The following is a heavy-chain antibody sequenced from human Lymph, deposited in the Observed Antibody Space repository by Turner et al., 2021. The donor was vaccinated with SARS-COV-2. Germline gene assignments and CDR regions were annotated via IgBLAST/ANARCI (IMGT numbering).Heavy chain of an antibody. Sequence: EVQLVETGEGLIQPGGSLRLSCAASAIIVSRNYMNWVRQAPGKRLEWVSVIYSGGTTYYADSVKGRFTISRDNSKNTLYLQMNSLRVEDTAVYYCARDLGTYGMDVWGQGTTVTVSS. CDR2: IYSGGTT. CDR3: ARDLGTYGMDV. CDR1: AIIVSRNY. D-gene: IGHD6-13*01. J-gene: IGHJ6*02. V-gene: IGHV3-53*02.